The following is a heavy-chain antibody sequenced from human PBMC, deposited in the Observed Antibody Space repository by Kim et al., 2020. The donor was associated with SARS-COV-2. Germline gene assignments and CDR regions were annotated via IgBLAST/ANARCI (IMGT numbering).Heavy chain of an antibody. D-gene: IGHD3-22*01. Sequence: SETLSLTCAVYGGSFSGYYWSWIRQPPGKGLEWIGEINHSGSTNYNPSLKSRVTISVDTSKNQFSLKLSSVTAADTAVYYCARGVGWWLLPNWFDPWGQG. V-gene: IGHV4-34*01. CDR1: GGSFSGYY. CDR3: ARGVGWWLLPNWFDP. CDR2: INHSGST. J-gene: IGHJ5*02.